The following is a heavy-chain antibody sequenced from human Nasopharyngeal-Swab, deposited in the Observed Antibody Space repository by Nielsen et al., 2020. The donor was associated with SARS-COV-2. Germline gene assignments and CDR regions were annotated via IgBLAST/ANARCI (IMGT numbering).Heavy chain of an antibody. V-gene: IGHV3-33*01. CDR1: GFTFSSYG. J-gene: IGHJ4*02. D-gene: IGHD6-13*01. CDR3: ARELAAAGTGGN. Sequence: GESLKISCAASGFTFSSYGMHWVRQAPGKGLEWVAVIWYDGSNKYYADSVKGRFTLSRDNSKNTLYLQMNSLRAEDTAVYYCARELAAAGTGGNWGQGTLVTVSS. CDR2: IWYDGSNK.